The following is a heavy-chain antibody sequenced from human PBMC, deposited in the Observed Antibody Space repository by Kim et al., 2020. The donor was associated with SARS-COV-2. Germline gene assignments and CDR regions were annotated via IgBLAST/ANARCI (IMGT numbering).Heavy chain of an antibody. V-gene: IGHV3-30*01. D-gene: IGHD3-22*01. J-gene: IGHJ5*02. CDR3: ASTTYYYDSSGYPLEWFDP. Sequence: GRFTISRDNSKNTLYLQMNSLRAEDTAVYYCASTTYYYDSSGYPLEWFDPWGQGTLVTVSS.